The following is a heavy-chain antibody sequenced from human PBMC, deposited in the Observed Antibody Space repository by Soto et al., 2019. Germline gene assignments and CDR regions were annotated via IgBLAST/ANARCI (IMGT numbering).Heavy chain of an antibody. CDR1: GFTFSNYA. CDR2: ISGNGANT. D-gene: IGHD3-16*02. CDR3: AKGFGVWGSYRVDDY. V-gene: IGHV3-23*01. J-gene: IGHJ4*02. Sequence: EVQLLESGGGLVQPGGSLRLSCAASGFTFSNYAMTWVRQAPGKGLEWVSGISGNGANTYYADSVKGRFTISRDNSKNTVYVEMNNLRAEDTAVYYCAKGFGVWGSYRVDDYWGRGVQVIVSS.